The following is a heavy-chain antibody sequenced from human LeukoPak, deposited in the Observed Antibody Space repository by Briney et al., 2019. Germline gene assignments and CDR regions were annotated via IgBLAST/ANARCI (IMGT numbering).Heavy chain of an antibody. D-gene: IGHD2-15*01. CDR1: GGTFSSYA. CDR3: ARGSVFRGQRLKVVAATNYYYYGMDV. CDR2: IIPSFGTA. J-gene: IGHJ6*04. Sequence: GASVKVSCKASGGTFSSYAISWVRQAPGQGLEWMGGIIPSFGTANYAQKLQGRVTITGDKSTSTAYMELSRMRSADKAVYSCARGSVFRGQRLKVVAATNYYYYGMDVWGKGPTVTVSS. V-gene: IGHV1-69*06.